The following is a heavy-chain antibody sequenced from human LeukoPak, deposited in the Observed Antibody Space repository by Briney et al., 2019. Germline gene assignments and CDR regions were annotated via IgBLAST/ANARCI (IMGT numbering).Heavy chain of an antibody. J-gene: IGHJ4*02. D-gene: IGHD3-10*01. CDR2: ISWNSGSI. CDR1: GFTFDDYA. Sequence: GGSLRLSCAASGFTFDDYAMHWVRQAPGKGLEWVSGISWNSGSIGYADSVKGRFTISRDNAKNSLYLQMNSLRAEDTAVYYCARDVYYYGSGSYYKVYYFDYWGQGTLVTVSS. V-gene: IGHV3-9*01. CDR3: ARDVYYYGSGSYYKVYYFDY.